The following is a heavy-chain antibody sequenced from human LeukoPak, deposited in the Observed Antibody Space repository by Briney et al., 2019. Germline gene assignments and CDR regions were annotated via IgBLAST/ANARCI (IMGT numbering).Heavy chain of an antibody. V-gene: IGHV4-59*08. CDR1: GGSISSYY. CDR2: IYYSGST. Sequence: PSETLSLNCTVSGGSISSYYWSWIRQPPGKGLEWIGYIYYSGSTNYNPSLKSRVTISVDTSKNQFSLKLSSVTAADTAVYYCARVRGGSIAAAGTHYYGMDVWGQGTTVTVSS. CDR3: ARVRGGSIAAAGTHYYGMDV. J-gene: IGHJ6*02. D-gene: IGHD6-13*01.